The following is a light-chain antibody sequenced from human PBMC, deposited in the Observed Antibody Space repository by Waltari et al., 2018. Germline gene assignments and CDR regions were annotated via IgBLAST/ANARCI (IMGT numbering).Light chain of an antibody. CDR3: QTGGHGTWV. CDR2: VNSDGSH. CDR1: SGHSTNV. Sequence: QLVLTQSPSASASLGASVKLTCTLSSGHSTNVIACLQKRPATGPRYLMKVNSDGSHNKGDEIPDRFSCASSGAERYLTISSLQSEDEADYYCQTGGHGTWVFGGGTKLTVL. J-gene: IGLJ3*02. V-gene: IGLV4-69*01.